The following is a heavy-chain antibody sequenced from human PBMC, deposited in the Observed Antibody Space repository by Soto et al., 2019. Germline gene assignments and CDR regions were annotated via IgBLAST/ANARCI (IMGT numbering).Heavy chain of an antibody. D-gene: IGHD4-17*01. V-gene: IGHV1-8*01. CDR3: ARGVKYGAYSRWFDP. Sequence: QVQLVQSGAEVKKPGASVKVSCKASGNTFTNYDINWVRQATGQGLEYLGWMNPNSGDTAYVQKFQGRVTMTWDTSITTAYMELGSLRSEDTAVYFCARGVKYGAYSRWFDPWGQGTLVTVSS. CDR2: MNPNSGDT. CDR1: GNTFTNYD. J-gene: IGHJ5*02.